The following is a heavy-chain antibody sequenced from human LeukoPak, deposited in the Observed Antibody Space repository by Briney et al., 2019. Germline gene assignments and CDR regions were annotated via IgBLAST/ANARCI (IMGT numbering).Heavy chain of an antibody. CDR2: IYYSGST. Sequence: SETLSLTCTVSGGSISSGGYYWSWIRQHPGRGLEWIGYIYYSGSTYYNPSLKSRVTISVDTSKNQFSLKLSSVTAADTAVYYCARVPAAIQFGSYYYGMDVWGQGTTVTVSS. J-gene: IGHJ6*02. V-gene: IGHV4-31*03. CDR3: ARVPAAIQFGSYYYGMDV. CDR1: GGSISSGGYY. D-gene: IGHD2-2*02.